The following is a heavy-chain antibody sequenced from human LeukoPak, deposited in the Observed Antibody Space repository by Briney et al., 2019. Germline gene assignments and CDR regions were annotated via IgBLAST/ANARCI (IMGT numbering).Heavy chain of an antibody. Sequence: GGSLRLSCAAPGFTFSSYSMNWVRQAPGKGLEWVSSISSSSSYIYYADSVKGRFTISRDNAKNSLYLQMNSLRAEDTAVYYCARDQNSGSYSQGAFDIWGQGTMVTVSS. CDR2: ISSSSSYI. D-gene: IGHD1-26*01. CDR3: ARDQNSGSYSQGAFDI. CDR1: GFTFSSYS. J-gene: IGHJ3*02. V-gene: IGHV3-21*01.